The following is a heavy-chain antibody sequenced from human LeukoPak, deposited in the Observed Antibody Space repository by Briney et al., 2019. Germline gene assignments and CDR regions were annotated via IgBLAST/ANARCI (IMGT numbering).Heavy chain of an antibody. D-gene: IGHD2-15*01. Sequence: GASVKVSCKASGYTFTSYGISWVRQAPGQGLEWMGWISAYNGNTNYAQKLQGRVTMTTDTSTSTAYMELRSLRSDDTAVYYCARRALGYCSGGSCYSNWFDPWGQGTLVTVSS. J-gene: IGHJ5*02. CDR1: GYTFTSYG. CDR3: ARRALGYCSGGSCYSNWFDP. V-gene: IGHV1-18*01. CDR2: ISAYNGNT.